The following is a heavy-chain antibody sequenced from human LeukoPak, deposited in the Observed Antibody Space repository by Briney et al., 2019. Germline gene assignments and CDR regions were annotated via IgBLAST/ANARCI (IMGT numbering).Heavy chain of an antibody. CDR3: ARSAAGTYY. D-gene: IGHD1-1*01. CDR2: ISSSSSYK. V-gene: IGHV3-21*01. Sequence: ESLRLSCVASGFTFSSYSMNWVRQAPGKGLEWVSSISSSSSYKYYTDSVKGRFTISRDNAKNSLYLQMNSLRAEDTAVYYCARSAAGTYYWGQGTLVTVSS. J-gene: IGHJ4*02. CDR1: GFTFSSYS.